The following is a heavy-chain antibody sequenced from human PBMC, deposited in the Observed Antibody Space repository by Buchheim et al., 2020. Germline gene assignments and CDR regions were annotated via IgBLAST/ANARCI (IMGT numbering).Heavy chain of an antibody. CDR3: AKDEGEQWLAYYYYGMDV. CDR2: ISGSGGST. Sequence: EVQLVESGGGLVQPGGSLRLSCAASGFTFSSYSMNWVRQAPGKGLEWVSAISGSGGSTYYADSVKGRFTISRDNSKNTLYLQMNSLRAEDTAVYYGAKDEGEQWLAYYYYGMDVWGQGTT. CDR1: GFTFSSYS. V-gene: IGHV3-23*04. D-gene: IGHD6-19*01. J-gene: IGHJ6*02.